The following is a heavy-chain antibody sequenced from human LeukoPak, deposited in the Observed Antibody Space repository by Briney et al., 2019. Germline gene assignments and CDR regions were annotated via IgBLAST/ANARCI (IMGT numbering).Heavy chain of an antibody. CDR3: ASSPQLDTAMVKGRDYYYYYYMDV. CDR1: GYTFTSYY. D-gene: IGHD5-18*01. V-gene: IGHV1-46*01. J-gene: IGHJ6*03. CDR2: INPSGGST. Sequence: GASVKVSCMASGYTFTSYYMHWVRQAPGQGLEWMGIINPSGGSTSYAQKFQGRVTMTRDTSTSTVYMELSSLRTEDTAVYYCASSPQLDTAMVKGRDYYYYYYMDVWGKGTTVTVSS.